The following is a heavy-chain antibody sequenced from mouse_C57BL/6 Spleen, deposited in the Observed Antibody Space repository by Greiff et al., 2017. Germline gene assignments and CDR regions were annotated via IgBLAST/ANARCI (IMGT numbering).Heavy chain of an antibody. D-gene: IGHD4-1*01. Sequence: GGGLVQPKGSLKLSCAASGFSFNTYAMNWVRQAPGKGLEWVARIRSKSNNYATYYADSVKDRFTISRDDSESMLYLQMNNLKTEDTAMYYCVRERGSNWAFDYWGQGTTLTVSS. J-gene: IGHJ2*01. CDR2: IRSKSNNYAT. CDR3: VRERGSNWAFDY. CDR1: GFSFNTYA. V-gene: IGHV10-1*01.